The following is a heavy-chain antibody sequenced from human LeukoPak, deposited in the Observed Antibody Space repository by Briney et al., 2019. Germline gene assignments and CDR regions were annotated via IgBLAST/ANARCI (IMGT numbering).Heavy chain of an antibody. CDR2: IKQDGSEI. D-gene: IGHD3-16*01. V-gene: IGHV3-7*01. CDR1: GFTFSDYW. Sequence: GGSLRLSYAASGFTFSDYWMSWVRRAPGKGLEWVANIKQDGSEISYVHSVKGRFTISRDNARNSLYLQMNSLRDEDTAVYSCAREKYVTGEFFQHWGQGTLVTVSS. J-gene: IGHJ1*01. CDR3: AREKYVTGEFFQH.